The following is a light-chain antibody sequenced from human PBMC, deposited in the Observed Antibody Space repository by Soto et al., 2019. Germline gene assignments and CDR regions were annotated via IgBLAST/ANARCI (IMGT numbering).Light chain of an antibody. CDR3: QSYDSSLTGYV. V-gene: IGLV1-40*01. CDR2: ANN. CDR1: ISNIGAGYD. J-gene: IGLJ1*01. Sequence: QSLLGAPPSFSGAPGDWVTISCTARISNIGAGYDVHWYQQLPGTAPKLLIYANNYRPSGVPDRFSGSKSARSASLAITGVQAEDEDDYYCQSYDSSLTGYVFGTGTKVNVL.